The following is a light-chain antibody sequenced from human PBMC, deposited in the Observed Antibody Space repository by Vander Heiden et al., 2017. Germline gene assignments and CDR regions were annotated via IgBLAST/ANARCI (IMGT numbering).Light chain of an antibody. CDR3: QQYNSYLGT. J-gene: IGKJ1*01. Sequence: DIQMTQYPSTLSASVGDRVTITCRASQSISSWLAWYQQKPGKAPKLLIYDASSLESGVPSRFSGSGSGTEFTLTISSLQPDDFATYYCQQYNSYLGTFGQGTKVEIK. CDR1: QSISSW. CDR2: DAS. V-gene: IGKV1-5*01.